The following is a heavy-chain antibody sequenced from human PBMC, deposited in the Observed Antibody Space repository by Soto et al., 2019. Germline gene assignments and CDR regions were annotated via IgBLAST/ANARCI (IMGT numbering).Heavy chain of an antibody. V-gene: IGHV3-23*01. J-gene: IGHJ4*02. Sequence: GGSLRLSCEASGFTFINYAMSWVRQSPGKGLEWVSSISDTGGDSYYADSMDGRFTVSRDNSKNTLYLQINSLRAEDTAIYYCVRDLYRSATMPCLDHWGQGALVTAPQ. CDR3: VRDLYRSATMPCLDH. CDR1: GFTFINYA. CDR2: ISDTGGDS. D-gene: IGHD1-1*01.